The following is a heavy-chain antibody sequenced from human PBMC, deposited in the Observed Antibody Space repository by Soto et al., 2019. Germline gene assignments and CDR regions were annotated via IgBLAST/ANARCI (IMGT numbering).Heavy chain of an antibody. V-gene: IGHV1-69*13. D-gene: IGHD3-3*01. CDR2: IIPIFGTA. CDR1: GGTFSSYA. CDR3: ASHIASFGVGKDYYYGMDV. Sequence: ASVKVSCKASGGTFSSYAISWVRQAPGQGLEWMGGIIPIFGTANYAQKFQGRVTITADESTSTAYMELSSLRSEDTAVYYCASHIASFGVGKDYYYGMDVWGQGTTVTVSS. J-gene: IGHJ6*02.